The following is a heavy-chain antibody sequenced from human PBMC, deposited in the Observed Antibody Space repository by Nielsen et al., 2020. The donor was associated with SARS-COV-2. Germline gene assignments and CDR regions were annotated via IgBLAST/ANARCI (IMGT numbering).Heavy chain of an antibody. V-gene: IGHV3-23*01. CDR2: VSGDVAHTT. CDR1: GFTFSAHA. CDR3: VKVPDAGYSYAPYFDY. Sequence: GESLKISCAASGFTFSAHAMIWVRQTAGKGLEWVSAVSGDVAHTTYYADSVKGRFTISRDNSKNTLYLQMNSLRAEDTAVYYCVKVPDAGYSYAPYFDYWGQGTLVTVSS. D-gene: IGHD5-12*01. J-gene: IGHJ4*02.